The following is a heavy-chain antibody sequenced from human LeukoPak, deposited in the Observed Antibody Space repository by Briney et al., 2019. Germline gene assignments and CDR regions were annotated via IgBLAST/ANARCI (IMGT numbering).Heavy chain of an antibody. CDR3: ARLNVGTARYDFDY. CDR1: GGSSSSSSYY. D-gene: IGHD6-6*01. CDR2: IYYSGST. V-gene: IGHV4-39*01. Sequence: SETLSLTCTVSGGSSSSSSYYWGWIRQPPGKGLEWIGIIYYSGSTYYNPSLKSRVTISVDTSQNQFSLKLSSVIAADTAVYYCARLNVGTARYDFDYWGQGALVTVSS. J-gene: IGHJ4*02.